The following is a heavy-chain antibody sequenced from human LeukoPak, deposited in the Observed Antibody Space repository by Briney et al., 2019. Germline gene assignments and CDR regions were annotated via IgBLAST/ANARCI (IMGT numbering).Heavy chain of an antibody. V-gene: IGHV3-48*03. CDR1: GFTFSSYE. D-gene: IGHD1-26*01. CDR3: ARDRESGSYPEY. CDR2: ISSSCSTI. Sequence: GGSLRLSCAASGFTFSSYEKNWVRKAPGTGLELVSYISSSCSTIYYPDSVKVRLNISRDNEKTSLYLQMHSLRAEDTAVYYCARDRESGSYPEYGGQGTLVTVSS. J-gene: IGHJ4*02.